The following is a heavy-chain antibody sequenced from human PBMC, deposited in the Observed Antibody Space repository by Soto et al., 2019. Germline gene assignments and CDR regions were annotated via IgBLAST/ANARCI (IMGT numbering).Heavy chain of an antibody. CDR1: GYTFTSYD. D-gene: IGHD3-16*01. J-gene: IGHJ4*02. V-gene: IGHV1-8*01. CDR2: MNPYRGNT. Sequence: QVQLVQPGAELKQPGASVQVSCKASGYTFTSYDINWVRQTTGQGLEWMGWMNPYRGNTGDPQKFQGRVTMTRNTSRSTAYMGLSSLRCEDTAVYYCSNWGLARVGGDYWVQGTLVTVSS. CDR3: SNWGLARVGGDY.